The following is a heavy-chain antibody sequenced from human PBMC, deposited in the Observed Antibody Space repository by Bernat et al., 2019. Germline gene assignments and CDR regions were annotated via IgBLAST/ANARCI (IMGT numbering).Heavy chain of an antibody. CDR2: IIPILGIA. CDR1: GGTFSSYT. J-gene: IGHJ3*02. V-gene: IGHV1-69*02. Sequence: QVQLVQSGAEVKKPGSSVKVSCKASGGTFSSYTISWVRQAPGQGLEWMGRIIPILGIANYAQKFQGRVTITADKSTSTAYMELSSLRSEDTAVYYCAREPGRVAATMYAFDIWGKGTMVTVSS. D-gene: IGHD2-15*01. CDR3: AREPGRVAATMYAFDI.